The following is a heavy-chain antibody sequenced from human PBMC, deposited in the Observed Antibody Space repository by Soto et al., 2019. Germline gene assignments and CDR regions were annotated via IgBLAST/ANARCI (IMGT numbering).Heavy chain of an antibody. CDR1: GGSFGGYY. D-gene: IGHD5-12*01. V-gene: IGHV4-34*01. CDR3: ARDGYSGYRHRRITWFDP. CDR2: INHSGST. J-gene: IGHJ5*02. Sequence: SETLSLTCAVYGGSFGGYYWSWIRQPPGKGLEWIGEINHSGSTNPNPFLKSRVTISVDTSKNQFSLKLRSVTAADTAVYYCARDGYSGYRHRRITWFDPWGQGTLVTVSS.